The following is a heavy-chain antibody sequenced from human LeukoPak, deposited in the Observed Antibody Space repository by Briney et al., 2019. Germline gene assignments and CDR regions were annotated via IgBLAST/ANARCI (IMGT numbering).Heavy chain of an antibody. V-gene: IGHV3-23*01. CDR3: ARVPGYCSSTSCYSSGWRYYYYMDV. J-gene: IGHJ6*03. CDR2: ISSSGGGT. D-gene: IGHD2-2*01. Sequence: GGSLRLSCAVSGFTFSTYAMGWVRQAPGKGLEWVSTISSSGGGTYYADSVKGRFTISRDTSKNTLYLQMNSLRAEDTAVYYCARVPGYCSSTSCYSSGWRYYYYMDVWGKGTTVTVSS. CDR1: GFTFSTYA.